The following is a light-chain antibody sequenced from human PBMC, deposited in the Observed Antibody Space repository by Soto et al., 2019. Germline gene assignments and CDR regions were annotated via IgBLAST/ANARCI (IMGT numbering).Light chain of an antibody. CDR1: QSISSSY. Sequence: EIVLTQSPGTLSLSPGERATLSCRASQSISSSYLAGYQQKPGQAPRLLIYAASSRATGIPDRFSGSGSGTDFSLTISRLEPEDFAAYYCQQYGSSPWTFGQGTKVEIK. J-gene: IGKJ1*01. CDR2: AAS. CDR3: QQYGSSPWT. V-gene: IGKV3-20*01.